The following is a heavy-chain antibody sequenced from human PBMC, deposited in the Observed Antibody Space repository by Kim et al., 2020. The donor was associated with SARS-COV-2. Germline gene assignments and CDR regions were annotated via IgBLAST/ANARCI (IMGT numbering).Heavy chain of an antibody. V-gene: IGHV3-30*18. CDR3: AKRLIEYSRSMGLDY. J-gene: IGHJ4*02. CDR1: GFTFSSYG. CDR2: ISYDGSNK. Sequence: GGSLRLSCAASGFTFSSYGMHWVRQAPGKGLEWVAVISYDGSNKYYADSVKGRFTISRDNSKNTLYLQMNSLRGEDTAVYYGAKRLIEYSRSMGLDYWGQGTLLTVSS. D-gene: IGHD6-6*01.